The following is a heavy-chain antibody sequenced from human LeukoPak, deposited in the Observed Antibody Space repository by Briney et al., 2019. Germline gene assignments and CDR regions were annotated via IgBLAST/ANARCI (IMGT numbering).Heavy chain of an antibody. D-gene: IGHD6-13*01. V-gene: IGHV4-39*07. Sequence: SETLSLTCTVSGGSISSSSYYWGWIRQPPGKGLEWVGSIYYSGSTYYNPSLKSRVTISVDTSKNQFSLKLSSVTAADTAVYYCARDLFLSRYSSSWYAYWGQGTLVTVSS. J-gene: IGHJ4*02. CDR2: IYYSGST. CDR3: ARDLFLSRYSSSWYAY. CDR1: GGSISSSSYY.